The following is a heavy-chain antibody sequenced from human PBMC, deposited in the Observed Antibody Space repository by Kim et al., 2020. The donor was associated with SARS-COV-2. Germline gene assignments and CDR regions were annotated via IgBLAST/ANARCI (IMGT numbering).Heavy chain of an antibody. CDR2: INHSGST. CDR1: GGSFSGYY. V-gene: IGHV4-34*01. CDR3: ARGLAAGTRPSYFQH. Sequence: SETLSLTCAVYGGSFSGYYWSWIRQPPGKGLEWIGEINHSGSTNYNPSLKSRVTISVDTSKNQFSLKLSSVTAADTAVYYCARGLAAGTRPSYFQHWGQGTLVTVSS. D-gene: IGHD6-13*01. J-gene: IGHJ1*01.